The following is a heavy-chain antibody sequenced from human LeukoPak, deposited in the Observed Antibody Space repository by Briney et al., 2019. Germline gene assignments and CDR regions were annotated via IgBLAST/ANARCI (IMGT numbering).Heavy chain of an antibody. CDR2: IYNGGST. CDR3: ARFGGSGDTRGYFDN. CDR1: GASISNCY. V-gene: IGHV4-4*07. J-gene: IGHJ4*02. D-gene: IGHD2-15*01. Sequence: SETLSLTCIVSGASISNCYWSWIRQPAGKGPEWIGRIYNGGSTNYNSSLRSRVTMSVDTSKNRFSLKLTSVTAADTAVYYCARFGGSGDTRGYFDNWGQGTLVTVSS.